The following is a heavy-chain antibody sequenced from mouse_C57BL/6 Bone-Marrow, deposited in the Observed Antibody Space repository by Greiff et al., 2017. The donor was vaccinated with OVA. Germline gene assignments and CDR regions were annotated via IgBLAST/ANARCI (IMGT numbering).Heavy chain of an antibody. CDR3: ARPYYGGSSFDY. J-gene: IGHJ2*01. CDR1: GYTFTDYY. CDR2: INPNNGGT. D-gene: IGHD1-1*01. V-gene: IGHV1-26*01. Sequence: EVQLQQSGPELVKPGASVKISCKASGYTFTDYYMNWVKQSPGKSLEWIGDINPNNGGTSYNQKFKGKATLTVDKSSSTAYMELRSLTSEDSAVYYGARPYYGGSSFDYWGQGTTLTVSS.